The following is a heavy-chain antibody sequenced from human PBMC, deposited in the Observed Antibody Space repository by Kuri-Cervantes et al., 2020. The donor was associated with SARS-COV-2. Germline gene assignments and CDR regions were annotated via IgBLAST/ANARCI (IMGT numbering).Heavy chain of an antibody. CDR1: GGSISSSSYY. J-gene: IGHJ3*02. D-gene: IGHD1-26*01. CDR2: IYYSGRT. Sequence: SETLSLTCTVSGGSISSSSYYWGWIRQPPGKGLEWIGNIYYSGRTYYSLSLKSRVTISVDTSKNQFSLKLSSVTAADTAVYYCAKPSGNYHDAFDIWGQGPMVTVSS. V-gene: IGHV4-39*01. CDR3: AKPSGNYHDAFDI.